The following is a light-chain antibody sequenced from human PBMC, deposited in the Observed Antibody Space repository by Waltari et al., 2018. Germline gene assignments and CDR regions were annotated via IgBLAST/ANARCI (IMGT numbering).Light chain of an antibody. CDR3: SSYTSSSSVV. V-gene: IGLV2-14*01. J-gene: IGLJ2*01. CDR1: SSDVGGYNF. Sequence: QSALTLPASVSGSPGQSITISCTGTSSDVGGYNFFSWYQQHPGKAPKLLMHAVSYRPSGVSNRFSGSKSGNTASLTISGLQAEDEADYYCSSYTSSSSVVFGGGTKLTVL. CDR2: AVS.